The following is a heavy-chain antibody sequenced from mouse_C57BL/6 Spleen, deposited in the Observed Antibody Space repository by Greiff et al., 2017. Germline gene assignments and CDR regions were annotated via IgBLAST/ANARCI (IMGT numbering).Heavy chain of an antibody. Sequence: QVQLKESGAELARPGASVKLSCKASGYTFISYGISWVKQRTGQGLEWIGEIYPRSGNTYYNEKFKGKATLTADKSSSTAYMELRSLTSEDSAVYFCARRATVVDGYWGQGTTLTVSS. J-gene: IGHJ2*01. CDR1: GYTFISYG. V-gene: IGHV1-81*01. D-gene: IGHD1-1*01. CDR3: ARRATVVDGY. CDR2: IYPRSGNT.